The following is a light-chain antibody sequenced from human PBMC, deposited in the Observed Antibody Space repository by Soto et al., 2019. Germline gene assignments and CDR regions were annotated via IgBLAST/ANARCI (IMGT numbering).Light chain of an antibody. J-gene: IGLJ1*01. V-gene: IGLV4-69*01. Sequence: QPVLTQSPSASASLGASVKLTCTLSSGHSSYAIAWHQQQPEKGPRYLMKLNSDGSHSKGDGIPDRFSGSSSGAERYLTISSLQSEDEDDYYCQTWGTGIPYVFGTGTKVTVL. CDR1: SGHSSYA. CDR2: LNSDGSH. CDR3: QTWGTGIPYV.